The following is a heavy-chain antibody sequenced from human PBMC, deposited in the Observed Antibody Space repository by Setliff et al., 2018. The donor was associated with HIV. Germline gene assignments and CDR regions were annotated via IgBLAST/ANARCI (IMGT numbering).Heavy chain of an antibody. CDR3: ARDQITMVRGTLGAFDI. Sequence: GASVKVSCKASGYTFTSYGISWVRQAPGQGLEWMGWISAYNGNTNYAQKLQGRVTMTTDTSTSTAYMELRSLRSDDTAVYYCARDQITMVRGTLGAFDIWGQGTTVTVSS. V-gene: IGHV1-18*01. CDR1: GYTFTSYG. D-gene: IGHD3-10*01. J-gene: IGHJ3*02. CDR2: ISAYNGNT.